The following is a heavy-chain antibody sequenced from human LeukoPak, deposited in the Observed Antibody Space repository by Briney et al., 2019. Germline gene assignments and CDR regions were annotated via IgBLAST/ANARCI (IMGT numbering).Heavy chain of an antibody. Sequence: SVNVSCKASGGTFSSYAISWVRQAPGQGLEWMGGIIPIFGTANYAQKFQGRVTITADESTSTAYMELSSLRSEDTAVYYCARDRPYPYVDDYYWHGMDVWGQGTTVTVSS. CDR2: IIPIFGTA. J-gene: IGHJ6*02. CDR1: GGTFSSYA. D-gene: IGHD4-17*01. CDR3: ARDRPYPYVDDYYWHGMDV. V-gene: IGHV1-69*13.